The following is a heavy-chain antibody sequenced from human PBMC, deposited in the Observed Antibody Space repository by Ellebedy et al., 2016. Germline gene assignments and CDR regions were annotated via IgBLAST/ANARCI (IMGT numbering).Heavy chain of an antibody. CDR3: ASKNGMTTVTNGYFDY. J-gene: IGHJ4*02. CDR2: INHSGST. V-gene: IGHV4-34*01. D-gene: IGHD4-17*01. Sequence: SETLSLTCAVYGGSFSGYYWSWIRQPPGKGLEWIGEINHSGSTNYNPSLKSRVTISVDTSKNQFSLKLSSVTAADTAVYYCASKNGMTTVTNGYFDYWGQGTLVTVSS. CDR1: GGSFSGYY.